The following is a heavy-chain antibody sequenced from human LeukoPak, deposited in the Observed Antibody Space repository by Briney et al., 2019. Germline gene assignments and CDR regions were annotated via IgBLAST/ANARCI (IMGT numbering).Heavy chain of an antibody. V-gene: IGHV4-34*01. D-gene: IGHD3-22*01. J-gene: IGHJ4*02. Sequence: SETLSLTCAVYGGSFSGYYWSWIRQPPGKGLEWIGEINHSGSTNYNPSLKSRVTISVDTSKNQFSLKLSSVTAADTAVYYCAKLLGYDSSGYYPERSEYWGQGTLVTVSS. CDR2: INHSGST. CDR3: AKLLGYDSSGYYPERSEY. CDR1: GGSFSGYY.